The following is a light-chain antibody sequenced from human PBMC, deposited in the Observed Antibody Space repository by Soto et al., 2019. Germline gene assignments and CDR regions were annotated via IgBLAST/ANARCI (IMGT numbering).Light chain of an antibody. CDR1: SSDVGGYNY. Sequence: QSALTQPRSVSGSPGQSVTISCTGTSSDVGGYNYVSWYQQHPGKAPKLVIYDVSKRPSGVPDRFSGSKSGNTASLTISGLQAEDEADYYCCSYAGTSLWVFGGWTKLTVL. J-gene: IGLJ3*02. V-gene: IGLV2-11*01. CDR3: CSYAGTSLWV. CDR2: DVS.